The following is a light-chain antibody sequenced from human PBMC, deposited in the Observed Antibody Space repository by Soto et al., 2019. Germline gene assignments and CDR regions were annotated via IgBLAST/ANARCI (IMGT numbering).Light chain of an antibody. V-gene: IGLV1-44*01. CDR3: AAWDDSLNGDVV. CDR2: LNN. J-gene: IGLJ2*01. CDR1: SSNIGSNT. Sequence: QSVLTQPPSASGTPGQRVTISCSGSSSNIGSNTVNWYQQLPGTAPKLLTYLNNQRPSGVPDRFSGSKSGTSASLAISGLQSEDEADYYCAAWDDSLNGDVVFGGGTKVTVL.